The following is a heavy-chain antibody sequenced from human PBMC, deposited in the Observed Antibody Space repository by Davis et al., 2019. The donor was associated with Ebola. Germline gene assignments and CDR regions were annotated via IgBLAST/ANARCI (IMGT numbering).Heavy chain of an antibody. V-gene: IGHV3-7*03. CDR1: GFTFSSYW. CDR2: IKQDGSEK. Sequence: PGGSLRLSCAASGFTFSSYWMSWVRQAPGKGLEWVANIKQDGSEKYYVDSVKGRFTISRDNAKNPVYLQMNSLRAEDTAVYYCARDKADDIVVVPAEDAFDIWGQGTMVTVSS. J-gene: IGHJ3*02. D-gene: IGHD2-2*01. CDR3: ARDKADDIVVVPAEDAFDI.